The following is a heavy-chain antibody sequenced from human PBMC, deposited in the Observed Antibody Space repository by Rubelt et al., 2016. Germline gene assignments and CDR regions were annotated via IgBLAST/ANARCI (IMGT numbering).Heavy chain of an antibody. V-gene: IGHV3-23*01. CDR3: AKDRHIYGSSPFDY. D-gene: IGHD5-18*01. J-gene: IGHJ4*02. CDR1: GFTFSSYA. CDR2: ISASGYST. Sequence: PGGSLRLSCGASGFTFSSYAMSWVRQAPGKGLEWVSGISASGYSTYYADSVKGRFTISRDSSKNTLYLQMNSLRAEDTAVYYCAKDRHIYGSSPFDYWGQGTLVTVSS.